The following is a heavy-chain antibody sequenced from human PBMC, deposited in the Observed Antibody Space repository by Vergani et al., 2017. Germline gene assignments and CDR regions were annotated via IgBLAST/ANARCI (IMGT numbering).Heavy chain of an antibody. CDR1: GFTFSSYW. V-gene: IGHV3-7*03. Sequence: EVQLVESGGGLVQPGGSLRLSCAASGFTFSSYWMSWVRQAPGKGLEWVANIKQDGSEKYYVDSVKGRFTISRDNAKNSLYLQMNSLRAEDTAVYYCARGTFTGQEKEEYGDYEGGVYYFDYWGQGTLVTVSS. CDR2: IKQDGSEK. D-gene: IGHD4-17*01. J-gene: IGHJ4*02. CDR3: ARGTFTGQEKEEYGDYEGGVYYFDY.